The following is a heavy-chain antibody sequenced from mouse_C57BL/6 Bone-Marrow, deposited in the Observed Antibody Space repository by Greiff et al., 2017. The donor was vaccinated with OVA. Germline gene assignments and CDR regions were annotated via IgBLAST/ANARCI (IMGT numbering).Heavy chain of an antibody. Sequence: QVQLKESGPELVKPGASVKISCKASGYSFTSYYIHWVKQRPGQGLEWIGWIYPGSGNTKYNEKFKGKATLTADTSSSTAYMQLSSLTSEDSAVYYCAKNYYSNPWFAYWGQGTLVTVSA. D-gene: IGHD2-5*01. CDR2: IYPGSGNT. CDR1: GYSFTSYY. V-gene: IGHV1-66*01. J-gene: IGHJ3*01. CDR3: AKNYYSNPWFAY.